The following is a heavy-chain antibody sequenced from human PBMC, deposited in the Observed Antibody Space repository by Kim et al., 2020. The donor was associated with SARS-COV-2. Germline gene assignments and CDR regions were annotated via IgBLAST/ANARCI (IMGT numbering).Heavy chain of an antibody. CDR1: GFTFSDYA. Sequence: GGSLRLSCVASGFTFSDYAMTWLRQAPGKGLEWISSINSSGRRTYYADSVKGRFTISRDDSKNTLYLQMNSLRDEDTAVYFCAKGIAHCWGQGTLVTVTS. V-gene: IGHV3-23*01. CDR2: INSSGRRT. D-gene: IGHD2-15*01. J-gene: IGHJ4*02. CDR3: AKGIAHC.